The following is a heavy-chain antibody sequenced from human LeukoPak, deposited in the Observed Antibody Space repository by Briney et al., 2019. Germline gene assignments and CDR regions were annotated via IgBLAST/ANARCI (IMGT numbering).Heavy chain of an antibody. Sequence: ASVKVSCKASGYTFTSYGISWVRQAPGQGLEWMGWISAYNGNTNYAQKLQGRVTMTTDTSTSTAYMELRSLRSDDTAVYYCARTYYYDSSPKGHDAFDIWGQGTMVTVSS. D-gene: IGHD3-22*01. CDR1: GYTFTSYG. V-gene: IGHV1-18*01. J-gene: IGHJ3*02. CDR2: ISAYNGNT. CDR3: ARTYYYDSSPKGHDAFDI.